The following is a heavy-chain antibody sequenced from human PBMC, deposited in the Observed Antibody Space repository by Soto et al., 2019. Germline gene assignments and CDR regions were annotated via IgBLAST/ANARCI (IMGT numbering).Heavy chain of an antibody. CDR2: ISYDGSNK. CDR3: AKDQTVVLRFLEWFTGFDY. V-gene: IGHV3-30*18. Sequence: PGGSMRLSCAASGFTFSSYGMHWVRQAPGKGLEWVAVISYDGSNKYYADSVKGRFTISRDNSKNTLYLQMNSLRAEDTAVYYCAKDQTVVLRFLEWFTGFDYWGQGTLVTVSS. J-gene: IGHJ4*02. D-gene: IGHD3-3*01. CDR1: GFTFSSYG.